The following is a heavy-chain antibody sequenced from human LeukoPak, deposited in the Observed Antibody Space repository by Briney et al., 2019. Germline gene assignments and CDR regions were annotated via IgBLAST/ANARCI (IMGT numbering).Heavy chain of an antibody. CDR2: IISKANSYAT. V-gene: IGHV3-73*01. J-gene: IGHJ4*02. D-gene: IGHD4-17*01. CDR1: GFTFSGSA. Sequence: GGSLRLSCAASGFTFSGSAMHWVRQASGKGLEWVGRIISKANSYATAYAASVKGRFTISRDDSKNTAYLQMNSLKTEDTAVYYCTMTTVTKDPDYCGQGTLVTVS. CDR3: TMTTVTKDPDY.